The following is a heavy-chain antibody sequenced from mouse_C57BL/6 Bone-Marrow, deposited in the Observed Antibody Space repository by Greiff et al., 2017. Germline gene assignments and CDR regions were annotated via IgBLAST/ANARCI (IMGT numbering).Heavy chain of an antibody. J-gene: IGHJ2*01. CDR1: GYTFTSYT. CDR3: ARSITTVEDYFDY. D-gene: IGHD1-1*01. CDR2: INPSSGYT. V-gene: IGHV1-4*01. Sequence: VKLQESGAELARPGASVKMSCKASGYTFTSYTMHWVKQRPGQGLEWIGYINPSSGYTKYNQKFKDKATLTADKSSSTAYMQLSSLTSEDSAVYYCARSITTVEDYFDYWGQGTTLTVSS.